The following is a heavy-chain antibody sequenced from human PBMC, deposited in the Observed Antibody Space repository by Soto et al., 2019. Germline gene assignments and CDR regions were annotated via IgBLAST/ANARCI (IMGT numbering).Heavy chain of an antibody. CDR3: ARGDPVVVAATQDWYFDL. V-gene: IGHV3-23*01. CDR1: GFTFSSYA. Sequence: EVQLLESGGGLVQPGGSLRLSCAASGFTFSSYAMSWVRQAPGKGLEWVSAISGSGGSTYYADSVKGRFTISRDNSKNTLYLQMNSLRAEDTAVYYCARGDPVVVAATQDWYFDLWGRGTLVTVSS. J-gene: IGHJ2*01. CDR2: ISGSGGST. D-gene: IGHD2-15*01.